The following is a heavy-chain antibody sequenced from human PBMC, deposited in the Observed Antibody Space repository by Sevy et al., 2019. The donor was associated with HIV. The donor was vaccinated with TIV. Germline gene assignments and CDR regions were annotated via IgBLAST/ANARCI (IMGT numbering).Heavy chain of an antibody. CDR3: ARGGGNGWYYFDY. J-gene: IGHJ4*02. CDR1: GGTFSSYG. D-gene: IGHD6-19*01. Sequence: ASVKVSCKASGGTFSSYGISWVRQAPGQGLEWMAGIIPILGTVNYAQKFQGRVTITADESTKAAYMELSSLRSEDTGEYYCARGGGNGWYYFDYWGQETLVTVSS. CDR2: IIPILGTV. V-gene: IGHV1-69*13.